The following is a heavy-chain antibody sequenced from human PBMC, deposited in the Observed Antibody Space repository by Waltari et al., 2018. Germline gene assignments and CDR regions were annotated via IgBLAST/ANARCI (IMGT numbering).Heavy chain of an antibody. CDR1: GGSISSSSYY. Sequence: QLQLQESGPGLVKPSETLSLTCTVSGGSISSSSYYWGWIRQPPGKGLEWIGSIYYSGATYSNPSLKSRVTISVDTSKNQFSLKLSSVTAADTAVYYCARRPTVAGSHWFDPWGQGTLVTVSS. D-gene: IGHD6-19*01. CDR2: IYYSGAT. CDR3: ARRPTVAGSHWFDP. J-gene: IGHJ5*02. V-gene: IGHV4-39*01.